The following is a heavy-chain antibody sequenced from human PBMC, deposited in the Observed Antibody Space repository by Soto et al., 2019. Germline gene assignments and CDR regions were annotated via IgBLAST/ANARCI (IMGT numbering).Heavy chain of an antibody. J-gene: IGHJ3*01. CDR1: GFSLRSYA. CDR3: AKLPMIRGNVFDL. V-gene: IGHV3-23*01. Sequence: GSLRLSCAASGFSLRSYAVTWVRQVPGKGLEWVAVISGTAESIYYADSVKGRFTISRDNSRSTVYLKMNFLRAEDTALYYCAKLPMIRGNVFDLWGQGTMVTVSS. CDR2: ISGTAESI. D-gene: IGHD3-10*01.